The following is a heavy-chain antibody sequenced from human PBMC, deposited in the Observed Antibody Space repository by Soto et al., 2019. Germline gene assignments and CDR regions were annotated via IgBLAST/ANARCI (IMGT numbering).Heavy chain of an antibody. CDR1: GGSISSGGYY. CDR2: IYYSGST. CDR3: ASLTRQAPTSGAFDI. V-gene: IGHV4-31*03. Sequence: QVQLQESGPGLVXPSQTLSLTCTVSGGSISSGGYYWSWIRQHPGKGLEWIGYIYYSGSTYYNPSLKSRVTLSVDTSKNQFSLKLSSVTAADTAVYYCASLTRQAPTSGAFDIWGQGTMVTVSS. J-gene: IGHJ3*02. D-gene: IGHD1-20*01.